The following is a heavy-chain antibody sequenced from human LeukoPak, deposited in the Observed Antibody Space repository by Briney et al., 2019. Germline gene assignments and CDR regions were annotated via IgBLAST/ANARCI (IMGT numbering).Heavy chain of an antibody. J-gene: IGHJ4*02. CDR3: AREQYCSGGSCYSALDY. V-gene: IGHV3-23*01. CDR1: GFTFSSYA. Sequence: GGSLRLSCAASGFTFSSYAMSWVRQAPGKGLEWVSAISGSGGSTYYADSVKGRFTISRDNSKNTLYLQMNSLRAEDTAVYYCAREQYCSGGSCYSALDYWGQGTLVTVSS. CDR2: ISGSGGST. D-gene: IGHD2-15*01.